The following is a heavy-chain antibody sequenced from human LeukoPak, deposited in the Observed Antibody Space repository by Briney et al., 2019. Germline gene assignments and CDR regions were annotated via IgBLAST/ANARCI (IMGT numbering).Heavy chain of an antibody. CDR2: IIPIFGTA. V-gene: IGHV1-69*13. D-gene: IGHD3-10*01. J-gene: IGHJ5*02. Sequence: SVKVSCKASGGTFSSYGISWVRQAPGQGLEWMGCIIPIFGTAKYAQKFQDRVTITADESTSTAYMELSSLRSEDTAVYYCARDGFGELKNWFDPWGQGTLVTVSS. CDR3: ARDGFGELKNWFDP. CDR1: GGTFSSYG.